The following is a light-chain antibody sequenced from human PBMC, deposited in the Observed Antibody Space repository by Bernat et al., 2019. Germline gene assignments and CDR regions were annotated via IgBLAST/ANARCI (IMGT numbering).Light chain of an antibody. Sequence: SYVLTQPPSVSVAPGKTARITCGGNNIGSKSVHWYQQKPGQAPVLVVYDDSDRPSGIPDRFSGTKSGNTASLTVSGLQAEDEAHYFCSSYAGSNNLVFGGGTMLTVL. CDR3: SSYAGSNNLV. CDR2: DDS. V-gene: IGLV3-21*03. CDR1: NIGSKS. J-gene: IGLJ3*02.